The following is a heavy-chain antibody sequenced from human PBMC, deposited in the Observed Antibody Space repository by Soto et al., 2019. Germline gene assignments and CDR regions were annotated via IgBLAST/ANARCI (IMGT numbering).Heavy chain of an antibody. D-gene: IGHD2-15*01. V-gene: IGHV1-69*01. CDR1: GGTFSSYA. Sequence: QVQLVQSGAEVKKPGSSVKVSCKASGGTFSSYAISWVRQAPGQGLEWWGGIIPIFGTANYAQKFQGRVTITADESTSTAYMELSSLRSEDTAVYYCARAALACSGGSCYGDYYYYGMDVWGQGTTVTVSS. J-gene: IGHJ6*02. CDR3: ARAALACSGGSCYGDYYYYGMDV. CDR2: IIPIFGTA.